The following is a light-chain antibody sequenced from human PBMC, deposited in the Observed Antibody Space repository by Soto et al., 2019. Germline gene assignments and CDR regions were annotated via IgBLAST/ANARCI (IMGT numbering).Light chain of an antibody. Sequence: QSVLTQPPSVSGAPGQRVTISCTGSSSNIGAGYDVHWYQHLPGTAPKLLIYVNTNRPSGVPDRFSASMSGTSASLAITGLQPEDEADYYCQSYDTSLSGSEVFGGGTKVTVL. CDR3: QSYDTSLSGSEV. V-gene: IGLV1-40*01. J-gene: IGLJ2*01. CDR2: VNT. CDR1: SSNIGAGYD.